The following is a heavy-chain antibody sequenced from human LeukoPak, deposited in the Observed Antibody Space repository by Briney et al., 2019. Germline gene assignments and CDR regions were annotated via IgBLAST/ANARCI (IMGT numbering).Heavy chain of an antibody. Sequence: GRSLRLSCAASGFSFKDTGMHWVRQAPGKGPEWLAIIWFDGSTKYYADSVKGRFTVSRDNSQNILYLQMNDLRAEDTAVYYCARDRSTGTGHCTGDNCNEELGRGQGTQVIVSS. V-gene: IGHV3-33*01. CDR3: ARDRSTGTGHCTGDNCNEELG. J-gene: IGHJ4*02. CDR1: GFSFKDTG. D-gene: IGHD2-8*02. CDR2: IWFDGSTK.